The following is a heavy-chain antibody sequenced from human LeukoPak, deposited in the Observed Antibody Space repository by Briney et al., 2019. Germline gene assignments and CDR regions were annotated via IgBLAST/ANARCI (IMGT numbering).Heavy chain of an antibody. CDR3: ARGRYDFWSGYPTNWFDP. J-gene: IGHJ5*02. V-gene: IGHV4-39*01. CDR2: IYYSGST. CDR1: GGSISSSSYY. D-gene: IGHD3-3*01. Sequence: SGTLSLTCTVSGGSISSSSYYWGWLRQPPGKGLEWIGSIYYSGSTYYSPSLKSRVTISVDTSKNQFSLKLSSVTAADTAVYYCARGRYDFWSGYPTNWFDPWGQGTLVTVSS.